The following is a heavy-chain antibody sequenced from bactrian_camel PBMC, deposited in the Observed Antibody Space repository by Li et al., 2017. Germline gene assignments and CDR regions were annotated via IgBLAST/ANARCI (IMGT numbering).Heavy chain of an antibody. CDR2: SNGGGSST. J-gene: IGHJ6*01. D-gene: IGHD6*01. CDR3: STTYGGGWSYRAFGY. CDR1: GFTFNRYD. Sequence: VQLVESGGGLVQPGGSLRLSCAASGFTFNRYDMMWVRQAPGKGLKWVSASNGGGSSTYYADSVKGRFTISRDNAKRAVYLQMNSLQSEDTALYYCSTTYGGGWSYRAFGYWGQGTQVTVS. V-gene: IGHV3S40*01.